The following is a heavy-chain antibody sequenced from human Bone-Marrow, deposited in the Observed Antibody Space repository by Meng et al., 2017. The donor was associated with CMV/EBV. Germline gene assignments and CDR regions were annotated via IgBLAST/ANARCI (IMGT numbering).Heavy chain of an antibody. Sequence: GESLKISCAASGFTFSSYEMNWVRQAPGKGLEWVSYISSSGSTIYYADSVKGRFTISRDNAKNSLYLQMNSLRAEDTAVYYCARAIDSWELLEYGMDVWRQGTTVTVSS. V-gene: IGHV3-48*03. CDR2: ISSSGSTI. D-gene: IGHD1-26*01. J-gene: IGHJ6*02. CDR1: GFTFSSYE. CDR3: ARAIDSWELLEYGMDV.